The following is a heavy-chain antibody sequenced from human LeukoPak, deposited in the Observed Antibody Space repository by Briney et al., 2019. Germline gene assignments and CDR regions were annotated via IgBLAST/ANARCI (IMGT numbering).Heavy chain of an antibody. CDR3: ARALAAAGN. D-gene: IGHD6-13*01. CDR1: GFTFSSYA. CDR2: ISSNGGST. V-gene: IGHV3-64*01. J-gene: IGHJ4*02. Sequence: GGSLRLSCAASGFTFSSYAMHWVRQAPGKGLEYVSAISSNGGSTYYANSVKGRFTISRDNSKNTLYLQMGSLRAEDMAVYYCARALAAAGNWGQGTLVTVSS.